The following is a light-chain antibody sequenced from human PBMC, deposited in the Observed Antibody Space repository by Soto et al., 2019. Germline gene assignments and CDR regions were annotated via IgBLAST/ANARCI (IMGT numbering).Light chain of an antibody. CDR1: LTVNSN. Sequence: EIVMTQSPATLSVSPGEGATLSCRASLTVNSNLAWYQQKPGQAPRLLIYGASTRATGIPARFSGSGSGTEFTLTISSLQSEDFAVYYCQQYNNWPKMFGQGTKVDIK. CDR3: QQYNNWPKM. CDR2: GAS. V-gene: IGKV3-15*01. J-gene: IGKJ1*01.